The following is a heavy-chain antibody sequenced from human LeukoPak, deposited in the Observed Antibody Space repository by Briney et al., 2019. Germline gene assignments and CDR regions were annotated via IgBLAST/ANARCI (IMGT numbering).Heavy chain of an antibody. V-gene: IGHV4-4*02. CDR2: IYHSGST. J-gene: IGHJ2*01. D-gene: IGHD3-16*01. CDR1: GGSISSSNW. Sequence: PSGTLSLTCAVSGGSISSSNWWSWVRQPPGKGLEWIGEIYHSGSTNYNPSLKSRVTISVDKSKNQFSLKLSSVTAADTAVYYCARGRALLKPRGGGYFDLWGRGILVTVSS. CDR3: ARGRALLKPRGGGYFDL.